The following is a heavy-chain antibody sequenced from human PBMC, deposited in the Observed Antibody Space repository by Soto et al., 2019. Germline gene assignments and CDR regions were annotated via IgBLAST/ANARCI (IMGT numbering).Heavy chain of an antibody. Sequence: QLQLQESGPGLVKPSETLSLTCTVSGGSISSSSYYWGWIRQPPGKGLEWIGSIYYSGNTYYNPSLKSRVTISVDTSKNQFSLKLSSVTAADTAVYYCASGVGATLRSFSDYWGQGTLVTVPS. J-gene: IGHJ4*02. V-gene: IGHV4-39*01. CDR2: IYYSGNT. CDR3: ASGVGATLRSFSDY. D-gene: IGHD1-26*01. CDR1: GGSISSSSYY.